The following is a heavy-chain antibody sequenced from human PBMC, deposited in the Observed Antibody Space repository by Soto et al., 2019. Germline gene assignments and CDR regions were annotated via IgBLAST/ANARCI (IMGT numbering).Heavy chain of an antibody. CDR3: TRGYYGPDY. CDR2: IDNDGGTT. Sequence: EVQLVESGGGSVQPGGSLRLSCAASGFTFSSYFMYWVRQAPGKGLVWVSRIDNDGGTTNYADSVKGRFTISRDNAKNTLYLQMNSLRAEDTAVYYCTRGYYGPDYWGLGTLVTVS. J-gene: IGHJ4*02. V-gene: IGHV3-74*01. CDR1: GFTFSSYF. D-gene: IGHD3-10*01.